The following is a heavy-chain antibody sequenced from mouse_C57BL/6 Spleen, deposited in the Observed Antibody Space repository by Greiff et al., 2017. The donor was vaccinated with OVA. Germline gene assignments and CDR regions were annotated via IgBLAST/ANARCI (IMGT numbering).Heavy chain of an antibody. J-gene: IGHJ2*01. CDR2: IYPGIGST. V-gene: IGHV1-55*01. CDR3: SSEGGSMITTRYFDY. Sequence: QVQLQQPGAELVKPGASVKMSCKASGYTFTSYWITWVKQRPGQGLEWIGDIYPGIGSTNYNEKFKSKATLTVDTSSSTAYMQLSSLTSEDSAVYYWSSEGGSMITTRYFDYWGQGTTLTVSS. CDR1: GYTFTSYW. D-gene: IGHD2-4*01.